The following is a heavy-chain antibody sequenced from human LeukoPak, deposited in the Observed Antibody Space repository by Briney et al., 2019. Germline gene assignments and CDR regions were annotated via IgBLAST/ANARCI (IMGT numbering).Heavy chain of an antibody. CDR3: ARAECSGGSCYWFDY. D-gene: IGHD2-15*01. V-gene: IGHV4-4*02. J-gene: IGHJ4*02. CDR1: GGSLSTTSW. CDR2: VYHSGGGNR. Sequence: SETLSLTCAVSGGSLSTTSWWVWLRQPPGKGLEWIGEVYHSGGGNRNYNPSLKSRATISVDTSRNQFSLNLRSVTAADTAVYFCARAECSGGSCYWFDYWGQGTLVTVSS.